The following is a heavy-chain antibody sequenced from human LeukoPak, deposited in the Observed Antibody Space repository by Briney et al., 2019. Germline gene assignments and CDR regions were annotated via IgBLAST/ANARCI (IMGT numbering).Heavy chain of an antibody. J-gene: IGHJ6*02. CDR1: GYSFTSYY. CDR2: INPSGGST. D-gene: IGHD3-10*01. V-gene: IGHV1-46*03. Sequence: ASVKVSCKASGYSFTSYYMHWVRQAPGQGLEWMGIINPSGGSTSYAQKFQGRVTMTRDTSISTAYMELSRLRSDDTAVYYCGITMVRGVLFGMDVWGQGTTVTVSS. CDR3: GITMVRGVLFGMDV.